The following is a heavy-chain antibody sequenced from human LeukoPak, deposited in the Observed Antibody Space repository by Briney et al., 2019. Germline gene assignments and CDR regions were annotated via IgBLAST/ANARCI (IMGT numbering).Heavy chain of an antibody. D-gene: IGHD2-2*01. CDR1: GGSFSGYY. CDR3: ARATTYCSSTSCLEMASRGADFDY. V-gene: IGHV4-34*01. J-gene: IGHJ4*02. Sequence: SDTLSLTCAVYGGSFSGYYWSWIRQPPGKGLEWIGEINHSGSTNYNPSLKSRVTISVDTSKNQFSLKLSSVTAADTAVYYCARATTYCSSTSCLEMASRGADFDYWGQGTLVTVSS. CDR2: INHSGST.